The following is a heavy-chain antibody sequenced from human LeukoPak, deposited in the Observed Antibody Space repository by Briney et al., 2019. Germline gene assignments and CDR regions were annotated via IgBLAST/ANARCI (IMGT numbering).Heavy chain of an antibody. CDR1: GFTFSSYG. CDR2: ISYDGSTI. D-gene: IGHD3-22*01. CDR3: AKGPDSSGYGYYYGMVV. V-gene: IGHV3-30*18. J-gene: IGHJ6*02. Sequence: PGGSLRLSCAASGFTFSSYGMHWVRQAPGKWLEWVAVISYDGSTIYYADAVKGRFTISRDNSKNTLYLQMNSLRAEDTAVYYCAKGPDSSGYGYYYGMVVWGQGTTVTVSS.